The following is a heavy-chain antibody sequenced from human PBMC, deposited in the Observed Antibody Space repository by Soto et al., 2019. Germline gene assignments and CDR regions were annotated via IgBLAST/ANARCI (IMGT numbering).Heavy chain of an antibody. D-gene: IGHD2-15*01. J-gene: IGHJ4*02. Sequence: QVQLVESGGGVVQPGRSLRLSCAASGFTFSTYAMHWVRQAPGKGLEWVAVISYDGSNKHYADSVKGRFTISSDNSKNTLYLQLNRLRAQDTAVYYRATPPVIDIVVPPDFWGQGTLVTVSS. CDR3: ATPPVIDIVVPPDF. CDR2: ISYDGSNK. CDR1: GFTFSTYA. V-gene: IGHV3-30*04.